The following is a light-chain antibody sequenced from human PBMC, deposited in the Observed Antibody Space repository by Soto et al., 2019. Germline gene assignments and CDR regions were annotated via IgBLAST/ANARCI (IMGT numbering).Light chain of an antibody. CDR1: QSVSSY. CDR3: QQRSHWPRT. CDR2: DAS. Sequence: EIVLTQSPATLSLSPGERATLSCRASQSVSSYLAWYQQKPGQAPRLLVYDASTRATGIPARFSGSGSGTDFSLTISSLEPEDFAVYYCQQRSHWPRTFGQGTKVDIK. V-gene: IGKV3-11*01. J-gene: IGKJ1*01.